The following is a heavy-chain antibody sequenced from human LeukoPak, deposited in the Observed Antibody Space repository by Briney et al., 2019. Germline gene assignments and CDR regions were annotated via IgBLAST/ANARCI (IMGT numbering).Heavy chain of an antibody. Sequence: PGGSLRLSCAASGFTFSDYYMNWVRQAPGKGLEWVANIKYDGSEKDYVDSVKGRFTISRDNAKNSLYLQMNSLRAEDTAVYYCARDIAPAGLFFDYWGQGTLVTVSS. CDR3: ARDIAPAGLFFDY. CDR2: IKYDGSEK. J-gene: IGHJ4*02. D-gene: IGHD6-13*01. CDR1: GFTFSDYY. V-gene: IGHV3-7*01.